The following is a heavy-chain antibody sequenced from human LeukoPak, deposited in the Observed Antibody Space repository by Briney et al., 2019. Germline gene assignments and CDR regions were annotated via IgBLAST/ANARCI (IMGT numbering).Heavy chain of an antibody. Sequence: ASVKVSCKASGYTFTSNYIHWVRQAPGQGLEWMGMIYPRDGSTSYAQKFQGRVTVTRDTSTSTVHMELSGLRSEDTAVYYCARPPSYYYGMDVWGQGTTVTVSS. CDR3: ARPPSYYYGMDV. J-gene: IGHJ6*02. CDR2: IYPRDGST. V-gene: IGHV1-46*01. CDR1: GYTFTSNY.